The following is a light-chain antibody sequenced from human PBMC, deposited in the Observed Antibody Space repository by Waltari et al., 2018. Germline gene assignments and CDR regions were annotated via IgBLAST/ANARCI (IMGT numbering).Light chain of an antibody. Sequence: DVVMTQSPLSLPVTLGQPASISCTSSRSLVHSDGNTHLIWFQQRPGQSPMRLIYKVSNRDSVVPERISGSGSGTDFTLKISRVEAQDVGVYYCMQGTHWPYTFGQGTKLDIK. CDR1: RSLVHSDGNTH. CDR3: MQGTHWPYT. J-gene: IGKJ2*01. CDR2: KVS. V-gene: IGKV2-30*02.